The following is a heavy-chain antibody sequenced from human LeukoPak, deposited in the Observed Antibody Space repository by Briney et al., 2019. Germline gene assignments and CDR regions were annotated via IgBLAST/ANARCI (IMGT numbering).Heavy chain of an antibody. V-gene: IGHV1-69*05. CDR1: GGTFSSYA. CDR2: IIPIFGTA. Sequence: ASVKVSCKASGGTFSSYAISWVRQAPGQGLEWMGGIIPIFGTANYAQKFQGRVTITTDESTSTAYMELSSLRSEDTAVYYCARDLAVAGIFDYWGRGTLVTVSS. D-gene: IGHD6-19*01. CDR3: ARDLAVAGIFDY. J-gene: IGHJ4*02.